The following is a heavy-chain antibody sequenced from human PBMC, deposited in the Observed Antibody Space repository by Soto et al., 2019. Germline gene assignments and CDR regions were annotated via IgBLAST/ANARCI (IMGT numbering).Heavy chain of an antibody. Sequence: GGSLRLSCAASGFTVSSNYMSWVRQAPGKGLEWVSVIYSGGSTYYADSVKGRFTITRHNSKNTLLLQVNSLGAEDTAVYYCAGETGDPSQGAFDIWGQGTMVTVSS. J-gene: IGHJ3*02. CDR3: AGETGDPSQGAFDI. D-gene: IGHD7-27*01. V-gene: IGHV3-53*04. CDR1: GFTVSSNY. CDR2: IYSGGST.